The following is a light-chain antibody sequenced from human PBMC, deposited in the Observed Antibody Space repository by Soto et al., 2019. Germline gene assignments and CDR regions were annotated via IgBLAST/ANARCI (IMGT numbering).Light chain of an antibody. Sequence: SYELTQPPSVSVSPGQTASITCSGDKWGDKYACWYQQKPGQSPVLVIYQDSKRPSGIPERFSGSNSGNTATLTISGTQARDEADYYRQAWDSSTVVFGGGTKLTVL. CDR2: QDS. CDR1: KWGDKY. J-gene: IGLJ2*01. CDR3: QAWDSSTVV. V-gene: IGLV3-1*01.